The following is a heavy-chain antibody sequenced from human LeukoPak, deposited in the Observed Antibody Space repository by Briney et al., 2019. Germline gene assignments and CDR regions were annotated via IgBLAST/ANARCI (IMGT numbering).Heavy chain of an antibody. J-gene: IGHJ4*02. V-gene: IGHV4-59*01. CDR3: ARGGSNWGYYFDY. Sequence: SETLSLTCTVSGGSISSYYWSWIRQPPGKGLEWIGYIYYSGSTNYNPSLKSRVTISVDTSKNQFSLKLSSVTAADTAVYYCARGGSNWGYYFDYWGQGTLVTVSS. CDR1: GGSISSYY. D-gene: IGHD7-27*01. CDR2: IYYSGST.